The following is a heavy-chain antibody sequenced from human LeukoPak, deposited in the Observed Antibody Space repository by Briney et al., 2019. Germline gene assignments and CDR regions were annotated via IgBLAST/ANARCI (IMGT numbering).Heavy chain of an antibody. V-gene: IGHV4-4*02. CDR3: AKKYYYDSSPLDY. J-gene: IGHJ4*02. CDR1: GGSISSSNW. CDR2: IYHSVST. D-gene: IGHD3-22*01. Sequence: PSETLSLTCAVSGGSISSSNWWSWVRQPPGKGLEWIGEIYHSVSTNYNPSLKSRVTISVDKSKNQFSLKLSSVTAADTAVYYCAKKYYYDSSPLDYWGQGTLVTVSS.